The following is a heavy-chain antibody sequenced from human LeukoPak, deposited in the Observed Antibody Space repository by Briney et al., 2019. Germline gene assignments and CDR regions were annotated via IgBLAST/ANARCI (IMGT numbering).Heavy chain of an antibody. CDR2: VDPEDGET. CDR3: ARHGGITIFGVAQPGGAFDI. Sequence: GASVKVSCKASGYTFTDYYMHWVQQAPGKGLEWMGRVDPEDGETIYAEKFQGRVTITADTSADTAYMELSSLRSEDTAMYYCARHGGITIFGVAQPGGAFDIWGQGTMVTVSS. J-gene: IGHJ3*02. D-gene: IGHD3-3*01. V-gene: IGHV1-69-2*01. CDR1: GYTFTDYY.